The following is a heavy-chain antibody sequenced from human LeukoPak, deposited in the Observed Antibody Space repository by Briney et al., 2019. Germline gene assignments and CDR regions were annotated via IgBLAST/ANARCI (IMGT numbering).Heavy chain of an antibody. CDR2: TYYRSRWYN. J-gene: IGHJ4*02. D-gene: IGHD2-2*01. CDR1: GDSVSSNSVA. V-gene: IGHV6-1*01. CDR3: ARDRYCSSIACSFDY. Sequence: SQTLSLTCAISGDSVSSNSVAWNWIRQSPSRGLEWLGRTYYRSRWYNDYAGSVKGRITVNPDTSKNQFSPQLNSVTPEDTAVYYCARDRYCSSIACSFDYWGQGTLVTVSS.